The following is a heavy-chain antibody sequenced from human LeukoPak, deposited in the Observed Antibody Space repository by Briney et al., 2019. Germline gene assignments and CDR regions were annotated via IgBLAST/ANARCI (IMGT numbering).Heavy chain of an antibody. CDR1: GGTFSSYA. CDR2: IIPSFGTA. V-gene: IGHV1-69*05. D-gene: IGHD4-23*01. CDR3: ARDENYGGNFGY. Sequence: GASVKVSCKASGGTFSSYAISWVRQAPGQGLGWMGRIIPSFGTANYAQKFQGRVTITTDESTSTAYMELSSLRLGDTAVYDCARDENYGGNFGYWGQGTMVTVSS. J-gene: IGHJ4*02.